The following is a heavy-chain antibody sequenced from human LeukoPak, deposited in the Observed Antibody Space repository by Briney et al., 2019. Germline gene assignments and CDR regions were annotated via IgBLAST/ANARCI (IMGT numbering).Heavy chain of an antibody. D-gene: IGHD1-26*01. CDR2: IYSGGNT. CDR1: GFTVSSNY. V-gene: IGHV3-66*01. J-gene: IGHJ3*02. Sequence: PGGSLRLSCAASGFTVSSNYMTWVRQAPGKGLEWVSVIYSGGNTYYADSVKGRLTISRDNTKNTLYLQMNSLRADDTAVYYCARDVGFIVGATPGAFDIWGQGTMVTVSS. CDR3: ARDVGFIVGATPGAFDI.